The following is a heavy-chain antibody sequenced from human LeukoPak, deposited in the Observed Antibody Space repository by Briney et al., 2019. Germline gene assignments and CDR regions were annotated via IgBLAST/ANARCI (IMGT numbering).Heavy chain of an antibody. CDR3: ARDVGITVADSFDP. Sequence: ASVKVSCKASGYSSSNYGISWVRQAPGQGLEWMGWIHIYRGNTNYAQKFQGRVTMTTDTSTSTVYMEVRGLRSDDTAMYYCARDVGITVADSFDPWGQGTLVTVSS. CDR1: GYSSSNYG. V-gene: IGHV1-18*01. J-gene: IGHJ5*02. CDR2: IHIYRGNT. D-gene: IGHD6-13*01.